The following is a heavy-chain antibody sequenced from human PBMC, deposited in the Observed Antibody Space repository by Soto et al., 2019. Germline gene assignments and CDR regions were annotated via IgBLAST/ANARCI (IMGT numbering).Heavy chain of an antibody. V-gene: IGHV1-24*01. CDR2: FDPDADEP. CDR1: GNTLTELS. J-gene: IGHJ3*02. Sequence: QVQLVQSGAEVKKPGASVKVSCKVSGNTLTELSVHWVRQAPGKGLDWMGGFDPDADEPSYAQKFQGRVTMAEDTSTDTAYMELSRLTSEDTAIYYCATMLGLTMLTLDAFDIWGQGTLVTVSS. CDR3: ATMLGLTMLTLDAFDI. D-gene: IGHD3-16*01.